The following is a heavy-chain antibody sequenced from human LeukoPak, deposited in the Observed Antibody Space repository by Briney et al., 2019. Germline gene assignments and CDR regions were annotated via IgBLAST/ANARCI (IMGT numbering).Heavy chain of an antibody. J-gene: IGHJ3*02. V-gene: IGHV1-69*04. Sequence: SVKVSCKASGGTFSSYAISWVRQAPGQGLEWMGRIIPILGIANYAQKFQGRVTTTADKSTSTAYMELSSLRSEDTAVYYCARGSEMATPAAVAFDIWGQGTMVTVSS. D-gene: IGHD5-24*01. CDR1: GGTFSSYA. CDR3: ARGSEMATPAAVAFDI. CDR2: IIPILGIA.